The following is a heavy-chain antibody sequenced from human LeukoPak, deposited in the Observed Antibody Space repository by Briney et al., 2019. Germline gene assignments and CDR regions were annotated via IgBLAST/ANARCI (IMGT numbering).Heavy chain of an antibody. CDR2: IYPGDSDT. V-gene: IGHV5-51*01. D-gene: IGHD5-18*01. J-gene: IGHJ4*02. Sequence: KIGESLKISCKGSGYSFTTYWIGWVRQMPGKGLEWMGIIYPGDSDTRYSPSFQGQVTISADKSISTAYLQWSNVKASDAAMYYCAIGFSYGSFEHWGQGTLVTVSS. CDR3: AIGFSYGSFEH. CDR1: GYSFTTYW.